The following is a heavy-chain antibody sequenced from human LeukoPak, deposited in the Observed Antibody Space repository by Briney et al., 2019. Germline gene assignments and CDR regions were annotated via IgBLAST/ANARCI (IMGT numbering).Heavy chain of an antibody. Sequence: ASVKVSCKASGYTFTSYAMHWVRQAHGQRLEWMGWINAGNGNTKYSQKFQGRVTITRDTSASTAYMELSSLRSEDTAVYYCARPPLYSSGWFEYYFDYWGQGTLVTVSS. CDR1: GYTFTSYA. CDR3: ARPPLYSSGWFEYYFDY. D-gene: IGHD6-19*01. J-gene: IGHJ4*02. V-gene: IGHV1-3*01. CDR2: INAGNGNT.